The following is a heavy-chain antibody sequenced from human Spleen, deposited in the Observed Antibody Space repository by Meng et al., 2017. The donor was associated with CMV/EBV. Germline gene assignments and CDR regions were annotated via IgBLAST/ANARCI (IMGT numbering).Heavy chain of an antibody. Sequence: GSLRLSCTVSGGSISSYYWSWIRQPPGKGLEWIGYIYYSGSTNYNPSLKSRVTISVDTSKNQFSLKLSSVTAADTAVYYCARDRWKGYYGMDVWGQGTTVTVSS. D-gene: IGHD1-1*01. CDR1: GGSISSYY. CDR3: ARDRWKGYYGMDV. J-gene: IGHJ6*02. CDR2: IYYSGST. V-gene: IGHV4-59*01.